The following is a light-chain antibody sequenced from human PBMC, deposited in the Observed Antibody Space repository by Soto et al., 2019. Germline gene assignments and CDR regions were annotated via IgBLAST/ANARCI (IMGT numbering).Light chain of an antibody. J-gene: IGKJ2*01. CDR3: QQYGSSPGT. Sequence: EIVLTQSPGTLSLSPGERATLSCRASQSVSSSYLAWYQQKPGQAPRLLIYGASSRATGIPDRFSGSGSGTDFNLPISRLEPEDFAVYYCQQYGSSPGTFGQGTKLEIK. V-gene: IGKV3-20*01. CDR2: GAS. CDR1: QSVSSSY.